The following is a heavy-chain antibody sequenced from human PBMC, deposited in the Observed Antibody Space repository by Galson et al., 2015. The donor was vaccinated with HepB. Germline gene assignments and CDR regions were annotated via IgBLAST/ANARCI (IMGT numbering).Heavy chain of an antibody. J-gene: IGHJ6*02. V-gene: IGHV4-39*01. D-gene: IGHD2-15*01. Sequence: LSLTCSVSGASISNKNYYWVWIRQPPGKGLEWIGNVHSSGVTYYHPSLKSRVTISGDTAKNQFSLRVSSVTAADAAVYYCVRALGGSYFYGMDVWGQGTTVIVSS. CDR2: VHSSGVT. CDR1: GASISNKNYY. CDR3: VRALGGSYFYGMDV.